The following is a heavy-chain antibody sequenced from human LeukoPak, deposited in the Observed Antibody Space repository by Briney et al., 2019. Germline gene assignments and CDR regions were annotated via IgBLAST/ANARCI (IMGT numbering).Heavy chain of an antibody. D-gene: IGHD1-26*01. J-gene: IGHJ5*02. CDR3: ARGVGATTRYNWFDP. CDR2: IYTSGST. Sequence: SETLSLTCTVSGGSISSGSYYWRWIRQPGGKGLEWIVRIYTSGSTNYNPSRKSRVTISVDTAKNQFSLKLSSVTAADTAVYYCARGVGATTRYNWFDPWGQGTLVTVSS. V-gene: IGHV4-61*02. CDR1: GGSISSGSYY.